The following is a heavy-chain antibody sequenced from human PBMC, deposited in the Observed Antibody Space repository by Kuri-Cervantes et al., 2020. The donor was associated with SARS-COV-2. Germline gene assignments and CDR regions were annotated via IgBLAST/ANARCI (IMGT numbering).Heavy chain of an antibody. CDR2: ISGSGSSA. J-gene: IGHJ6*02. V-gene: IGHV3-23*01. CDR1: GFTFSSYA. Sequence: LSLTCAASGFTFSSYAMSWVRQAPGKGLEWVSAISGSGSSAYYADSVKGRFTISRDNSKNTLYLQMNSLRAEDTAVYYCAKDSGYQLHYVYYYYGMDVWGQGTTVTVSS. CDR3: AKDSGYQLHYVYYYYGMDV. D-gene: IGHD2-2*01.